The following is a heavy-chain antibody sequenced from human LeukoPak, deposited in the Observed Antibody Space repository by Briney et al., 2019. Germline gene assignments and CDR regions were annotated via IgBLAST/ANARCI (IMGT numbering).Heavy chain of an antibody. Sequence: GGSLRLSCAASGFSFSNTFSNAWMSWVRQAPGKGLEWVGRIRSKTDGGIIDYAEPVKDRFTISRDDSKNTLYLQMNSLKTEDTAVYYCTTGGVPMHPGAGDYWGQGTLVTVS. CDR1: GFSFSNTFSNAW. CDR2: IRSKTDGGII. V-gene: IGHV3-15*01. J-gene: IGHJ4*02. CDR3: TTGGVPMHPGAGDY. D-gene: IGHD4/OR15-4a*01.